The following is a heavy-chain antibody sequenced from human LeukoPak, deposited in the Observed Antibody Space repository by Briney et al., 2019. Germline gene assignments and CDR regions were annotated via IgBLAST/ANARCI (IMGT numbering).Heavy chain of an antibody. V-gene: IGHV3-30-3*01. D-gene: IGHD3-10*01. CDR2: ISYDGSNK. Sequence: PVGSLRLSCAASGFTFSNYAIHWVRQAPGKGLEWVAVISYDGSNKYYADSVKGRFTISRDNAKNTLYLQMNSLRAEDTAVYYCARDPRGLRGVLYYFDYWGQGTLVTVSS. J-gene: IGHJ4*02. CDR1: GFTFSNYA. CDR3: ARDPRGLRGVLYYFDY.